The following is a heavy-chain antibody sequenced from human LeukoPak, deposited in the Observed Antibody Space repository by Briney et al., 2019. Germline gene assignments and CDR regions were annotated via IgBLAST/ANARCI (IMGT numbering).Heavy chain of an antibody. CDR1: GGSISSSIYY. J-gene: IGHJ6*03. V-gene: IGHV4-39*01. CDR2: VYYSGST. Sequence: KPSETLSLTCTVSGGSISSSIYYWGWIRQPPGKGLEWIGSVYYSGSTYYNPSLKSRVTISVDTSKNQFSLKLSSVTAADTAVFYCARQHTYYYYYMDVWGKGTTVTVSS. CDR3: ARQHTYYYYYMDV. D-gene: IGHD2-21*01.